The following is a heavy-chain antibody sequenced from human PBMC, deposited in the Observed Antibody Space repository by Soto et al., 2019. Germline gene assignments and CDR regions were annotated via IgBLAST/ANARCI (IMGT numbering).Heavy chain of an antibody. CDR3: TTDQLSKWIQLWLPGY. J-gene: IGHJ4*02. D-gene: IGHD5-18*01. V-gene: IGHV3-15*01. Sequence: GPLRLACAASGFTVSNAWMSWVRQAPGKGLEWVGRIKSKTDGGTTDYAAPVKGRFTISRDDSKNTLYLQMNSLKTEDTAVYYCTTDQLSKWIQLWLPGYWGQGTLVTVSS. CDR2: IKSKTDGGTT. CDR1: GFTVSNAW.